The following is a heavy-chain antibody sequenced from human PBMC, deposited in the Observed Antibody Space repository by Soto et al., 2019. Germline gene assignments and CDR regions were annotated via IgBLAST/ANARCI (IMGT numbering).Heavy chain of an antibody. D-gene: IGHD2-15*01. CDR2: INHSGST. CDR3: ARGALLGYCSGGSCQTRYYYYYGMDV. CDR1: GGSFSGYY. J-gene: IGHJ6*02. Sequence: LSLTCAVYGGSFSGYYWSLIRQPPGEGLEWIVEINHSGSTNYNPSLKSRVTISVDTSKNQFSLKLSSVTAADTAVYYCARGALLGYCSGGSCQTRYYYYYGMDVWGQGTTVTVS. V-gene: IGHV4-34*01.